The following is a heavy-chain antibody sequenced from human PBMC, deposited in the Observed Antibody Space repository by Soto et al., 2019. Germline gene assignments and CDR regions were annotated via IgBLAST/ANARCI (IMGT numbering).Heavy chain of an antibody. CDR1: GGTFSSYA. D-gene: IGHD5-12*01. CDR3: ARATTTDIVATIPHFDL. Sequence: ASVKVSCKASGGTFSSYAISWVRQAPGQGLEWMGGIIPIFGTANYAQKFQGRVTITADESTSTAYMELSSLRSEDTAVYYCARATTTDIVATIPHFDLWGRGTLVTVS. V-gene: IGHV1-69*13. J-gene: IGHJ2*01. CDR2: IIPIFGTA.